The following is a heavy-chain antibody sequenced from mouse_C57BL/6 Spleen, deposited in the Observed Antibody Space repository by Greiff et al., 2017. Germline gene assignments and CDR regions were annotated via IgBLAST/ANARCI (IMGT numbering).Heavy chain of an antibody. CDR2: IYWDDDK. V-gene: IGHV8-12*01. Sequence: QVTLKESGPGILQSSQTLSLTCSFSGFSLSTSGMGVSWIRQPSGKGLEWLAHIYWDDDKRYNPSLKSRLTISKDTSRNQVFLKITSVDTADTATYYCARREGDLWFAYWGQGTLVTVSA. CDR1: GFSLSTSGMG. CDR3: ARREGDLWFAY. J-gene: IGHJ3*01.